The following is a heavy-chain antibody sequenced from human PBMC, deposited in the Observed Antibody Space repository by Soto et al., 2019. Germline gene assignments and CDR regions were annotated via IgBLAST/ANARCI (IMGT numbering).Heavy chain of an antibody. CDR2: ISGSGVNS. J-gene: IGHJ6*02. V-gene: IGHV3-23*01. CDR1: GVNFSAYV. Sequence: GGSLRLSCIASGVNFSAYVFNWVRQAPGQGLEWVSVISGSGVNSYYADSVKGRFTISRDNSANTLFLDMTSLRADDTATYFCVKKNVGGRFPLGLDVWGQGTPVTVSS. D-gene: IGHD3-16*01. CDR3: VKKNVGGRFPLGLDV.